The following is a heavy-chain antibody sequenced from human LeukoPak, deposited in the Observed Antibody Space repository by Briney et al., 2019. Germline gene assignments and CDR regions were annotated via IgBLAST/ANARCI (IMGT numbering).Heavy chain of an antibody. CDR2: IYYSGTT. CDR3: ARATYSGPDY. V-gene: IGHV4-30-4*01. J-gene: IGHJ4*02. D-gene: IGHD5-12*01. CDR1: GGSISSGDYY. Sequence: SETLSLTCTVSGGSISSGDYYWSWIRQPPGKGLEWIGYIYYSGTTYYNPSLKSRVTISVDTSRNQFSLKLTSVTAADTAMYYCARATYSGPDYWGQGTLVTVSS.